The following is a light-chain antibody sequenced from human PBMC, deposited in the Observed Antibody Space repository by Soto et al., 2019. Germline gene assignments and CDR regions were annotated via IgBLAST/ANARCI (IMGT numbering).Light chain of an antibody. V-gene: IGKV3-20*01. CDR1: QSVVSSY. CDR2: GSS. CDR3: QQFGHSPWT. J-gene: IGKJ1*01. Sequence: EILLTQSPGTLSLSPGXRVTLSCRASQSVVSSYVAWYRQTPGQAPRLLIYGSSNRATGIPDRFSVSGSGTDFTLTISRLEPEDFAVYYCQQFGHSPWTFGQGTKVDIK.